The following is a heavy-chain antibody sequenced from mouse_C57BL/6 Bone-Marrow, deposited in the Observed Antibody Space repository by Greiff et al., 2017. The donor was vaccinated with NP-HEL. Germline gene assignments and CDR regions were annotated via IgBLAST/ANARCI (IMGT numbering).Heavy chain of an antibody. D-gene: IGHD2-3*01. Sequence: VKLVESGPGLVQPSQSLSITCTVSGFSLTSYGVHWVRQSPGKGLEWLGVIWSGGSTDYNAAFISRLSISKDNSKSQVFFKMNSLQADDTAIYYCARKDGYYSYYAMDYWGQGTSVTVSS. CDR1: GFSLTSYG. J-gene: IGHJ4*01. CDR3: ARKDGYYSYYAMDY. V-gene: IGHV2-2*01. CDR2: IWSGGST.